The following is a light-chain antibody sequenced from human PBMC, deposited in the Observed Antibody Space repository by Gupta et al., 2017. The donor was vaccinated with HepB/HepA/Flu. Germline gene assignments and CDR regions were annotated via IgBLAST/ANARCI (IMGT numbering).Light chain of an antibody. CDR2: EVS. CDR1: SSDVGSYNL. CDR3: CSYAGSRWV. J-gene: IGLJ3*02. Sequence: QSALPQPASASASPGQSITISCTGTSSDVGSYNLVSWYQQHPGKAPKLMIYEVSKRPSGVCNRFSGSKSGNTASLTISGLQAEDEADYYCCSYAGSRWVFGGGTKLTVL. V-gene: IGLV2-23*02.